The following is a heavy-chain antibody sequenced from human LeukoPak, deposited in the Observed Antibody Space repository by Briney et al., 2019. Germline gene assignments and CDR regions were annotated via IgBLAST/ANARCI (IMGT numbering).Heavy chain of an antibody. CDR1: GRSISSGGYY. V-gene: IGHV4-31*03. J-gene: IGHJ3*02. CDR2: IYYSGST. D-gene: IGHD4-23*01. Sequence: PSQTLSLTCTVSGRSISSGGYYWRWIRQHPGKGLEWIGYIYYSGSTYYNPSLKSRVTISVDTSKNQFSLKLSSVTAADTAVYYCARGYYGGTVYDIWGQGTMVTVSS. CDR3: ARGYYGGTVYDI.